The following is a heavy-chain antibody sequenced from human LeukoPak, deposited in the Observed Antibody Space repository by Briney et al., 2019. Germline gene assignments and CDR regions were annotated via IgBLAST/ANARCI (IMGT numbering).Heavy chain of an antibody. CDR3: ARDPGKQLPFDY. V-gene: IGHV1-2*02. CDR2: INPNSGGT. CDR1: GYTFTGYY. J-gene: IGHJ4*02. D-gene: IGHD6-6*01. Sequence: ASVKASCKASGYTFTGYYMHWVRQAPGQGLEWMGWINPNSGGTNYAQKFQGRVTMTRDTSISTAYMELSRLRSDDTAVYYCARDPGKQLPFDYWGQGTLVTVSS.